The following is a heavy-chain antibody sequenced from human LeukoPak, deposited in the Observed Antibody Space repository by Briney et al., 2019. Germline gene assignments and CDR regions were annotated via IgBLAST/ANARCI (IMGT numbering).Heavy chain of an antibody. CDR3: ARDIPNSGIDY. Sequence: PGGSLRLSCAASRFTFSSSWMHWVRQVPGKGLVWVSHINSDGSSTSYADSVKGRFTISRDNAKNTLYLQMNSLRAEDTAVYYCARDIPNSGIDYWGQGALVTVSS. J-gene: IGHJ4*02. CDR1: RFTFSSSW. V-gene: IGHV3-74*01. CDR2: INSDGSST. D-gene: IGHD5-12*01.